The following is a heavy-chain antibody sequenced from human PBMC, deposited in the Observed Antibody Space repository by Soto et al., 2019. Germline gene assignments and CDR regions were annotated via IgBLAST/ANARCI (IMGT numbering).Heavy chain of an antibody. Sequence: GASVKVSCKAFGYSFISHYMHWVRQAPGQGLEWMGIIHPAGINRGYAQKFQGRFTMTSDTSTSKVYMELTSLTSEDTAVYYCAPPLLTGGTYPQGFPPHCAVMAFWAQGTTVPVS. CDR2: IHPAGINR. CDR3: APPLLTGGTYPQGFPPHCAVMAF. CDR1: GYSFISHY. D-gene: IGHD2-2*01. V-gene: IGHV1-46*01. J-gene: IGHJ6*02.